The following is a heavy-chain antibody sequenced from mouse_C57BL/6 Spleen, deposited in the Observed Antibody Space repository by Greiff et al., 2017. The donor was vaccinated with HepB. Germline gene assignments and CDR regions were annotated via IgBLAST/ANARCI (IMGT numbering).Heavy chain of an antibody. CDR1: GYAFSSSW. V-gene: IGHV1-82*01. J-gene: IGHJ4*01. Sequence: QVQLQQSGPELVKPGASVKISCKASGYAFSSSWMNWVKQRPGKGLEWIGRIYPGDGDTNYNGKFKGKATLTADKSSSTAYMQLRSLTSEDSAVYFCARYYYGSSYAMDYWGQGTSVTVSS. CDR2: IYPGDGDT. CDR3: ARYYYGSSYAMDY. D-gene: IGHD1-1*01.